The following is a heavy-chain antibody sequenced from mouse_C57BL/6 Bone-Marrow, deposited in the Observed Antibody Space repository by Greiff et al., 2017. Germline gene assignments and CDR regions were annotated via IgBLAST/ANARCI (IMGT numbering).Heavy chain of an antibody. CDR3: ARGRRNNYGSTWFAY. CDR2: IYPRSGNN. Sequence: VQLKESGAELARPGASVKLSCKASGYTFTSYGISWVKQRTGQGLEWIGEIYPRSGNNYYNEKFKGKATLTADKSSSKAYMELRSLTAEDSAGYFCARGRRNNYGSTWFAYWGQGTLVTVSA. D-gene: IGHD1-1*01. V-gene: IGHV1-81*01. J-gene: IGHJ3*01. CDR1: GYTFTSYG.